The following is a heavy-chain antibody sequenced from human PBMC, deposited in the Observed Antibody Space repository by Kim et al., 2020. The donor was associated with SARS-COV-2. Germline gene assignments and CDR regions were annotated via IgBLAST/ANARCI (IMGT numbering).Heavy chain of an antibody. CDR1: GFMFSKHG. Sequence: GGSLRLSCAPSGFMFSKHGMHWVRQAPGKGLEWVASIWSDGSKECYADSVKGRFTISRDNSKNTLFLQMNSLRAEDTALSYCARDTWVRQMATRLDLWGQGTLVTVSS. J-gene: IGHJ4*02. V-gene: IGHV3-33*01. D-gene: IGHD2-21*01. CDR3: ARDTWVRQMATRLDL. CDR2: IWSDGSKE.